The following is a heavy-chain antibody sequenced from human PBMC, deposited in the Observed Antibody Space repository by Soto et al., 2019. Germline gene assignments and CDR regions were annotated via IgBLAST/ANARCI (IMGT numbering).Heavy chain of an antibody. CDR3: AGFFYDSADLWHHFVD. CDR1: AVSFGNYV. V-gene: IGHV1-69*02. Sequence: QVQLVQSGAEVEKPGSSVKVSCKASAVSFGNYVLSWVRQAPGQGPEWMGRIIPPLAITNYAQKFQGRLTVTAESFTTTASMELSSLRFDDTAVYYCAGFFYDSADLWHHFVDWGQGTLVTVSA. J-gene: IGHJ4*02. D-gene: IGHD3-16*01. CDR2: IIPPLAIT.